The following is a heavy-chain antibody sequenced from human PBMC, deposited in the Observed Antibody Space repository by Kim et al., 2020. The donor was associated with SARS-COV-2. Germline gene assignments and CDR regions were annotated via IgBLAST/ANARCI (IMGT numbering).Heavy chain of an antibody. CDR2: IYYSGST. J-gene: IGHJ3*02. V-gene: IGHV4-59*13. Sequence: SETLSLTCTVSGGSISSYYWSWIRQPPGKGLEWIGYIYYSGSTNYNPSLKSRVTISVDTSKNQFSLKLSSVTAADTAVYYCARVPMHSGSDGGAFDIWGQGTMVTVSS. CDR1: GGSISSYY. CDR3: ARVPMHSGSDGGAFDI. D-gene: IGHD1-26*01.